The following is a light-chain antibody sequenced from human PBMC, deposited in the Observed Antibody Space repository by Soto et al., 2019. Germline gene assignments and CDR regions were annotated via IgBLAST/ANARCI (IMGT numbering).Light chain of an antibody. J-gene: IGKJ4*01. V-gene: IGKV3-15*01. Sequence: EIVLTQSPATPSLSPGERATLSCRASQSVSSDLVWYQQKAGQAPRLLIYDTSTRATGIPARFSGSGSGTEFTLTISSLQSEDSAVYHCQQYNKWPLTFGGGTKVDIK. CDR1: QSVSSD. CDR2: DTS. CDR3: QQYNKWPLT.